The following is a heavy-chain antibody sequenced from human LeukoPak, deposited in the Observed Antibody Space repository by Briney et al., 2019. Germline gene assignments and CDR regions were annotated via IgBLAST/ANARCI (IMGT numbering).Heavy chain of an antibody. Sequence: AGGSLRLSCAASGFTFSNAWMSWVRQAPGKGLEWVGRIKSKTDGGTTDYAAPVKGRFTISRDDSKNTLYLQMNSLKTEDTAVYYCTTSLLWFGELLWVPEYYYDSSGYYYWGQGTLVTVSS. V-gene: IGHV3-15*01. CDR3: TTSLLWFGELLWVPEYYYDSSGYYY. J-gene: IGHJ4*02. D-gene: IGHD3-10*01. CDR1: GFTFSNAW. CDR2: IKSKTDGGTT.